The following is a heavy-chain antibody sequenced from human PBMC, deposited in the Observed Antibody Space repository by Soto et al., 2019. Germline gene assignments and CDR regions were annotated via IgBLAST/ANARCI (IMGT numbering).Heavy chain of an antibody. Sequence: QVHLQESGPGLVKPSETLSLTCTVSDGSVISGNYHWSWIRQPPGKGLEWIGYIHHTGNTNYGPSLKSRVTIAVDTSKNHVSLYLTSVTAADTAVYFCARLSPPHWVGQSHPANCVDAWGQGIVVTVSS. D-gene: IGHD7-27*01. CDR1: DGSVISGNYH. CDR3: ARLSPPHWVGQSHPANCVDA. J-gene: IGHJ5*02. CDR2: IHHTGNT. V-gene: IGHV4-61*01.